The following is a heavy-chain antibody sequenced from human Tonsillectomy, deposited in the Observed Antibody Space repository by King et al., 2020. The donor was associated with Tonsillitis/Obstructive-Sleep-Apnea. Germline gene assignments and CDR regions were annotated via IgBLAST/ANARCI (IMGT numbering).Heavy chain of an antibody. V-gene: IGHV1-69*01. CDR3: ATPERYIVATIGFDY. J-gene: IGHJ4*02. CDR2: IIPIFGTA. CDR1: GGTFSSYA. D-gene: IGHD5-12*01. Sequence: QLVQSGAEVKKPGSSGKVSCKASGGTFSSYAISWVRQAPGQGLEWMGGIIPIFGTANYAQKFQGRVTITADESTSTAYMELSSLRSEDTAVYYCATPERYIVATIGFDYWGQGTLVTVSS.